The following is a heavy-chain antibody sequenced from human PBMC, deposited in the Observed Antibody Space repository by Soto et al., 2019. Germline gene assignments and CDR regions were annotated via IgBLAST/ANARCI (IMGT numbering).Heavy chain of an antibody. CDR2: MSGNGGIT. CDR3: AKEGSFYYGSGSDI. Sequence: GSLILACSASGFAFSTHAMSWVRQAPGSGLEWVSAMSGNGGITYYPDSVKGRFTISRDNSKNTLFLQMNGLGAEDTAVYYCAKEGSFYYGSGSDIWGRGTMVTV. CDR1: GFAFSTHA. D-gene: IGHD3-10*01. V-gene: IGHV3-23*01. J-gene: IGHJ3*02.